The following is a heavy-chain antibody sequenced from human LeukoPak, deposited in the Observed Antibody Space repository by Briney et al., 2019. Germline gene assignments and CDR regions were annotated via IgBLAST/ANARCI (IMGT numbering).Heavy chain of an antibody. V-gene: IGHV3-48*03. J-gene: IGHJ6*03. CDR3: ARGVGLAYYYYYMDV. CDR1: GFTFSSYE. CDR2: IDFSGSTI. Sequence: PGGSLRLSCAASGFTFSSYEMNWVRQAPGKGLEWLSYIDFSGSTINYADSVKGRFTISRDNAKNSLYLQMNSLRAEDTAAYYCARGVGLAYYYYYMDVWGKGTTVSISS. D-gene: IGHD3-10*01.